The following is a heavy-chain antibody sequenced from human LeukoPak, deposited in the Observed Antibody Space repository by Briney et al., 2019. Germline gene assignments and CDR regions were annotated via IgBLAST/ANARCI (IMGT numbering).Heavy chain of an antibody. V-gene: IGHV3-23*01. Sequence: GASLSLSCAASGFTFSSYAMSWVRQAPGKGLEWVSGISGSGVSTYYADSVKGQFTISRDNSKNTVYLQMNSLRAEDTAIYFCAKGGLGGTAVVTMDSWGQGTLVTVSS. CDR1: GFTFSSYA. D-gene: IGHD4-23*01. CDR2: ISGSGVST. J-gene: IGHJ4*02. CDR3: AKGGLGGTAVVTMDS.